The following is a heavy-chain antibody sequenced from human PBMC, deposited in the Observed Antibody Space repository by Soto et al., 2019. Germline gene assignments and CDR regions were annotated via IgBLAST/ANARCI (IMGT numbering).Heavy chain of an antibody. V-gene: IGHV1-69*02. J-gene: IGHJ3*02. CDR1: GGTFSSYT. D-gene: IGHD2-2*02. CDR2: IIPILGIA. CDR3: ARFVVPAAIDAFDI. Sequence: QVQLVQSGAEVKKPGSSVKVSCKASGGTFSSYTISWVRQAPGQGLEWMGRIIPILGIANYAQKVQGRVTITADKSTSTAYMELSSLRSEDTAVYYCARFVVPAAIDAFDIWGQGTMVTVSS.